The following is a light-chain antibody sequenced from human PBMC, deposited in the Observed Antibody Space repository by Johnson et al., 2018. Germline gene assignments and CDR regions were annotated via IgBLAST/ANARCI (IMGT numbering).Light chain of an antibody. CDR3: GTWYSSLSAGNV. CDR1: SSHIGNNY. V-gene: IGLV1-51*02. J-gene: IGLJ1*01. CDR2: ENN. Sequence: QSVLTQPPPVSAAPGQKVTISCSGSSSHIGNNYVSWYQQLPGTAPKLLIYENNKRPSGIPDRVSGSKSGTSATLGITGLQTGDAADYYCGTWYSSLSAGNVCGTWDKVTVL.